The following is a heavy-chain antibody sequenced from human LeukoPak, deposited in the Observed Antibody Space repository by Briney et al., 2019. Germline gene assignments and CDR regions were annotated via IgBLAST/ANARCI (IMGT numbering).Heavy chain of an antibody. CDR2: ISYDGSNK. V-gene: IGHV3-30*18. J-gene: IGHJ6*03. CDR1: GFTFSSYG. D-gene: IGHD3-10*01. CDR3: AKDRVGFGELSYYMDV. Sequence: GGSLRLSCAASGFTFSSYGMHWVRQAPGKGLEWVAVISYDGSNKYYADSVKGRFTISRDNSKNTLYLQMNSLRAEDTAVYYCAKDRVGFGELSYYMDVWGKGTTVTVSS.